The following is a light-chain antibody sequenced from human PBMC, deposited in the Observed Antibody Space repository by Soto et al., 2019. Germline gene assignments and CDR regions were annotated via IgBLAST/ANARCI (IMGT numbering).Light chain of an antibody. V-gene: IGKV1-27*01. CDR2: GAS. CDR1: QDINNY. J-gene: IGKJ4*02. Sequence: DIQMTQSPSSLSASVGDRVTITCRASQDINNYLAWYQQKPGKVPKLLIYGASTLQSGVPSRFSGSGSGTDFTLTISSLQPEDVATYYCQKYNSAPLTFGGGPKVEIK. CDR3: QKYNSAPLT.